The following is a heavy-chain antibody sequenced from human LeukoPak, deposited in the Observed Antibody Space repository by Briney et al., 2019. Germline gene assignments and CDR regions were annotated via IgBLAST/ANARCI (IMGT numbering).Heavy chain of an antibody. V-gene: IGHV3-23*01. CDR1: GFTFDDYG. Sequence: GGSLRLSCAASGFTFDDYGMSWVRQAPGKGLEWVSTISGSGDMTYYADSVKGRFPISRDNSKNTLYLQMNNLRAEDTALYYCAKGYGSGSYYAFDCWGQGTLVTVSS. CDR2: ISGSGDMT. D-gene: IGHD3-10*01. J-gene: IGHJ4*02. CDR3: AKGYGSGSYYAFDC.